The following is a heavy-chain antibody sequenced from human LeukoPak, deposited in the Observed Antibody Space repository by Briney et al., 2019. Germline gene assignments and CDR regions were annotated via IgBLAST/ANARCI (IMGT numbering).Heavy chain of an antibody. V-gene: IGHV3-30*18. D-gene: IGHD1-26*01. CDR3: AKDRGAAIGRYYGMDV. J-gene: IGHJ6*02. CDR1: GFTLSSYG. Sequence: GRSLRLSCAASGFTLSSYGMHWVRQAPGKGLEWVAVISYDGSNKYYADSVKGRFTISRDKPKITLYLQMDSLRAEDTAVYYRAKDRGAAIGRYYGMDVWGQGTTVTVS. CDR2: ISYDGSNK.